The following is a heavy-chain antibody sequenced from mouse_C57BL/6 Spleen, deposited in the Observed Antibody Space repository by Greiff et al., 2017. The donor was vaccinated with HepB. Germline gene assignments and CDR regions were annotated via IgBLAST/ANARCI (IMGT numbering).Heavy chain of an antibody. CDR1: GYEFSSSW. D-gene: IGHD1-1*01. V-gene: IGHV1-82*01. Sequence: VKLMESGPELVKPGASVKISCKASGYEFSSSWMNWVKQRPGKGLEWIGRIYPGDGDTNYNGKSKGKATLTADKSSSTAYMQLSSLTSEDSAVYFCARWITTVVADYWGQGTTLTVSS. CDR2: IYPGDGDT. CDR3: ARWITTVVADY. J-gene: IGHJ2*01.